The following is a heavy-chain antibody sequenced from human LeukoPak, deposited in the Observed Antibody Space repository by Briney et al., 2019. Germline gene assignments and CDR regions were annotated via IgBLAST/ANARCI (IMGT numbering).Heavy chain of an antibody. V-gene: IGHV3-7*01. Sequence: GGSLRLSCTASGIILSSYWMSWVRQAPGKGLEWVANVKQDGSEKWYVDSVKGRFTISRDNAKNSLYLQMNSLRVEDTAVYYCAREFRSGYNSRWFDYWGQGTLVTVSS. CDR3: AREFRSGYNSRWFDY. CDR1: GIILSSYW. D-gene: IGHD6-19*01. CDR2: VKQDGSEK. J-gene: IGHJ5*01.